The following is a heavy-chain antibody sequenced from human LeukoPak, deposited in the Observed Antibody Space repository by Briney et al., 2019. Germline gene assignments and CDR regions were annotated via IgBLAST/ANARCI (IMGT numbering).Heavy chain of an antibody. CDR1: GFTFSSYS. CDR2: ISSSSSYI. D-gene: IGHD3-22*01. J-gene: IGHJ4*02. CDR3: ARDPFDYDSSGYYRINTNFDY. Sequence: PGGSLRLSCAASGFTFSSYSMNWVRQAPGKGLEWVSSISSSSSYIYYADSVKGRFTISRDNAKNSLYLQMNSLRAEDTAVYYCARDPFDYDSSGYYRINTNFDYGGQGTLVTVSS. V-gene: IGHV3-21*01.